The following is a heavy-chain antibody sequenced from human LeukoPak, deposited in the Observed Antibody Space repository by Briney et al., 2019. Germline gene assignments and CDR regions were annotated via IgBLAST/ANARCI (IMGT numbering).Heavy chain of an antibody. CDR1: GGSISSGGYS. D-gene: IGHD3-10*01. J-gene: IGHJ4*02. Sequence: SQTLSLTCAVSGGSISSGGYSWSWLRQPPGKILEWIGYIYHSGSTYYHPSLKSRVTISVDRSKNQFSLKLSSVTAADTAVYYCARAKYYYGSGSPHFDYWGQGTLVTVSS. CDR2: IYHSGST. CDR3: ARAKYYYGSGSPHFDY. V-gene: IGHV4-30-2*01.